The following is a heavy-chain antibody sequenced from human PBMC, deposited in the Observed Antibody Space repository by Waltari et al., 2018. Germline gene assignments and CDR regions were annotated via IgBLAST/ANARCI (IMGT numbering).Heavy chain of an antibody. CDR1: GFTFSNIW. D-gene: IGHD1-26*01. Sequence: EVQLVESGGGLVQPGGSLRLSCAASGFTFSNIWMSWVRQAPGKGLEWVADIKEDGTEKYYVDSVKGRFTISRDNAKNSLYLQMNSLRAEDTAVYYCARDPFGRSTRSGAFDIWGQGTMVTVSS. J-gene: IGHJ3*02. CDR3: ARDPFGRSTRSGAFDI. V-gene: IGHV3-7*01. CDR2: IKEDGTEK.